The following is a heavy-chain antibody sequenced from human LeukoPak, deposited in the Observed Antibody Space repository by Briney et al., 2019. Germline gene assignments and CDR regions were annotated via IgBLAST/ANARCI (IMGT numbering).Heavy chain of an antibody. CDR1: GFTVSSNY. CDR2: ISSSSSTI. Sequence: GGSLRLSCAASGFTVSSNYMNWVRQAPGKGLEWVSYISSSSSTIYYADSVKGRFTISRDNAKNSLYLQMNSLRAEDTAVYYCARNPGYSSSWYLDYWGQGTLVTVSS. V-gene: IGHV3-48*01. J-gene: IGHJ4*02. D-gene: IGHD6-13*01. CDR3: ARNPGYSSSWYLDY.